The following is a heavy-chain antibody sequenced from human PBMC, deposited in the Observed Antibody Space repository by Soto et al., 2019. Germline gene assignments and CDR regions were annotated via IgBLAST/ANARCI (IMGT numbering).Heavy chain of an antibody. Sequence: ASVKVSCKASGYTFTNYYVHWVRQAPGHGLEWMGYVNPHSGGTNYAQKFQGRVTMTRDTSISTAYMELTSLRSDDTAMYYCAIWDCGDYVANYYGMDVWGQGTTVTVSS. D-gene: IGHD4-17*01. CDR2: VNPHSGGT. J-gene: IGHJ6*02. CDR1: GYTFTNYY. CDR3: AIWDCGDYVANYYGMDV. V-gene: IGHV1-2*02.